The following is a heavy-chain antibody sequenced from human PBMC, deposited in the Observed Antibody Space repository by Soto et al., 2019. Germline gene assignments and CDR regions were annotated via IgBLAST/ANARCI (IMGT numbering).Heavy chain of an antibody. V-gene: IGHV4-31*03. Sequence: QVQLQESGPGLVKPSQTLTLTCTVSGGSISSGRFYWSWIRQHPGKGLEWIGHISDSGSSYYNPSLVSRVTISVDTSKNQFSLKLSAVTAADTAVYFCARTTFYDVFTAYYSLFDYWGQGTMVTVSS. D-gene: IGHD3-9*01. CDR2: ISDSGSS. CDR1: GGSISSGRFY. J-gene: IGHJ4*02. CDR3: ARTTFYDVFTAYYSLFDY.